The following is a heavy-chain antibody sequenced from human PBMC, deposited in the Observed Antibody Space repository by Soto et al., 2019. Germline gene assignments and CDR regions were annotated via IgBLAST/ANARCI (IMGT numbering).Heavy chain of an antibody. CDR2: IYPGDSDT. CDR1: GYSFTSYW. J-gene: IGHJ6*02. D-gene: IGHD3-3*01. V-gene: IGHV5-51*01. CDR3: ARHLSRYDFWSGYSPGTPYGMNV. Sequence: GESLKISCKGSGYSFTSYWILWVRQMPGKGLEWMVIIYPGDSDTRYSPSFQGKVTITADKSISTAYLQRSSLKASATAMYYCARHLSRYDFWSGYSPGTPYGMNVRGRGTTVTVTS.